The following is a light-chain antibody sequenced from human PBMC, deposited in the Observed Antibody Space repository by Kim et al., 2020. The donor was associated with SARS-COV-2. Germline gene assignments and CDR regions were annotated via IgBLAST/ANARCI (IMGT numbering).Light chain of an antibody. J-gene: IGLJ3*02. V-gene: IGLV1-44*01. Sequence: GRSVRVTCSGSSANGGRHVVKWSQQLPGTAPKVFIYTDNQRPAGVPERFSGSRSGTSASLAISGLQSEDEADYYCATWDVSLNGWVFGGGTQLTVL. CDR3: ATWDVSLNGWV. CDR2: TDN. CDR1: SANGGRHV.